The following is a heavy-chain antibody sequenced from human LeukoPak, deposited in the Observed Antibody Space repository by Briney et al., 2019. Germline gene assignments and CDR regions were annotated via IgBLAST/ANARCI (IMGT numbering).Heavy chain of an antibody. CDR3: ARSGLSLVRGIIGGAPFGS. Sequence: GGSLRLSCAASGFTFSNYDMHWVRQATGRGLEWVSGIKTTGDTSYPGSVKGRFTISRENAKSSLYLQIDSLRDGDTAVYYCARSGLSLVRGIIGGAPFGSWGQGTLVTVSS. J-gene: IGHJ4*02. V-gene: IGHV3-13*01. CDR2: IKTTGDT. CDR1: GFTFSNYD. D-gene: IGHD3-10*01.